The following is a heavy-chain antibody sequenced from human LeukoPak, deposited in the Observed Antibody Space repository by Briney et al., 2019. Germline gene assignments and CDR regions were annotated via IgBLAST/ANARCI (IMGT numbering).Heavy chain of an antibody. CDR1: GYSFTSYW. J-gene: IGHJ6*04. CDR3: ARTIAVAGTYGGTYGMDV. V-gene: IGHV5-51*01. CDR2: IYPGDSDT. D-gene: IGHD6-19*01. Sequence: GESLKISCKGSGYSFTSYWIGWVRQMPGKGLEWMGIIYPGDSDTRYSPSFQGQVTISADKSISTAYLQWSSLKASDTAMYYCARTIAVAGTYGGTYGMDVWGEGATLTVSS.